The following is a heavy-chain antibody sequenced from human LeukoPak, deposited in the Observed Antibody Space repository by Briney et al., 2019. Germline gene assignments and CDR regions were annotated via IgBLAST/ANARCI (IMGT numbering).Heavy chain of an antibody. V-gene: IGHV4-59*01. CDR1: GGSISTYY. CDR3: ARSSHCSGGSCYSLTGVGY. J-gene: IGHJ4*02. CDR2: LHYSGST. Sequence: PSETLSLTCTVSGGSISTYYWSWLRQPPGKGLEWIGYLHYSGSTNYNPSLKSRVTMLVDTSTNQFSLKLSSVTAADTAVYYCARSSHCSGGSCYSLTGVGYWGQGTLVTVSS. D-gene: IGHD2-15*01.